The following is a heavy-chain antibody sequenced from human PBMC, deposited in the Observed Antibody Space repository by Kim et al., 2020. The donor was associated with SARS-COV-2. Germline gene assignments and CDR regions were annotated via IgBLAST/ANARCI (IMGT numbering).Heavy chain of an antibody. V-gene: IGHV1-18*01. D-gene: IGHD1-1*01. J-gene: IGHJ4*02. CDR1: GYTFTRYG. CDR2: ISAYNGNT. CDR3: AREAENWNDARYFDY. Sequence: ASVKVSCKASGYTFTRYGISWVRQAPGQGLEWMGWISAYNGNTNYAQKLQGRVTMTTDTSTSTVYIELRSLRSDDTAVYYCAREAENWNDARYFDYWGQGTLVTVSS.